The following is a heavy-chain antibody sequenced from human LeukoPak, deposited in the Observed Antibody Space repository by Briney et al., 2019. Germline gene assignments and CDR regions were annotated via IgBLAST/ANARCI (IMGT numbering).Heavy chain of an antibody. J-gene: IGHJ5*02. D-gene: IGHD3-22*01. CDR1: GYTFTNHG. V-gene: IGHV1-18*01. CDR3: ARTYYYDSCGYYYGHWFDP. Sequence: ASVKVSCRASGYTFTNHGISWERQAPGQGLEWMGWISAYNGNTNYAQKLQGRVTMTTETSTSTAYMELRSLRSDDTAIYYCARTYYYDSCGYYYGHWFDPWGQGTLVTVSS. CDR2: ISAYNGNT.